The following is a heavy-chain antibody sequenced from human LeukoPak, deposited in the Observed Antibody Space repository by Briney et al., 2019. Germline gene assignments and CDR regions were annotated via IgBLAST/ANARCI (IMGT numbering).Heavy chain of an antibody. CDR3: ARQFNTMVQGRPANWFDP. CDR2: ISCSSSYT. CDR1: GFTFSDYY. V-gene: IGHV3-11*06. D-gene: IGHD3-10*01. Sequence: PGGSLRHSCAASGFTFSDYYMSWIRQAPGKGLEWVSYISCSSSYTNYADSVKGRFTISRDNAKNSLYLQMNSLRAEDTAVYYCARQFNTMVQGRPANWFDPWGQGSLVTVSS. J-gene: IGHJ5*02.